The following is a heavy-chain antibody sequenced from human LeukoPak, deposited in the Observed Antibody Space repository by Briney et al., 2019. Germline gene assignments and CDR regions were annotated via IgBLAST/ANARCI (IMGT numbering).Heavy chain of an antibody. CDR3: SRTTSGSYPDY. CDR1: GGSFSGYY. J-gene: IGHJ4*02. Sequence: SETLSLTCAVYGGSFSGYYWSWIRQPPGKGLEWIGEINHSGSTNYNPSLKSRVTISVDTSKNQFSLKQSSVTAADTAVYYCSRTTSGSYPDYWGQGTLVTVSS. CDR2: INHSGST. D-gene: IGHD3-10*01. V-gene: IGHV4-34*01.